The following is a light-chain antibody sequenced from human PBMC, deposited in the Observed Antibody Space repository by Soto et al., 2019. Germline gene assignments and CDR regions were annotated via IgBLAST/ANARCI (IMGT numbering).Light chain of an antibody. Sequence: QSVLTQPASVSGSPGQSITISCGGTSSDVGVYIYVSWYQQFPGKAPKLILYEVNNRPSGVSNRFSGSNSGNTASLTISGLQAEDEADYYCTSYSRYRVLVFGGGTKVTVL. CDR3: TSYSRYRVLV. CDR2: EVN. J-gene: IGLJ3*02. CDR1: SSDVGVYIY. V-gene: IGLV2-14*03.